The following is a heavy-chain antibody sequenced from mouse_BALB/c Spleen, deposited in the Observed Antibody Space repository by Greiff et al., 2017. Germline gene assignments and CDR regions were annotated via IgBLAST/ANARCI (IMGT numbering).Heavy chain of an antibody. CDR3: ARDDYDLYYAMDY. J-gene: IGHJ4*01. V-gene: IGHV1-20*02. CDR1: GYSFTGYF. Sequence: EVHLVESGPELVKPGASVKISCKASGYSFTGYFMNWVMQSHGKSLEWIGRINPYNGDTFYNQKFKGKATLTVDKSSSTAHMELRSLASEDSAVYYCARDDYDLYYAMDYWGQGTSVTVSS. D-gene: IGHD2-4*01. CDR2: INPYNGDT.